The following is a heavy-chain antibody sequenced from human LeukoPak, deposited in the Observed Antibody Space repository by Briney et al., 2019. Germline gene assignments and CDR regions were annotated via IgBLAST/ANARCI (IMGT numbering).Heavy chain of an antibody. CDR2: VSTYNGNT. CDR3: ARRGGSFQFDY. J-gene: IGHJ4*02. CDR1: GYTFSSYG. Sequence: ASVKVSCKASGYTFSSYGISWVRQAPGQGLEWMGWVSTYNGNTNYAQKLKGRVTMTTDTSTSTAYMELRSLRSDDTAVYYCARRGGSFQFDYWGQGTLVTVSS. D-gene: IGHD1-26*01. V-gene: IGHV1-18*01.